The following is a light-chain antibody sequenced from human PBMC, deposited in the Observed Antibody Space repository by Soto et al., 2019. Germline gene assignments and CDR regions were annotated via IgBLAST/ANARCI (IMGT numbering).Light chain of an antibody. CDR1: QGISNY. CDR3: QKYNSAPPT. CDR2: AAS. Sequence: DIQMTQSPSSLSASVGDRVTITCRASQGISNYLAWYQQKPGKVPKLLIYAASTLQSGVPSRFSGSGSGTDFTLTISSLQPEDGATYYCQKYNSAPPTFGQGTKLEIK. J-gene: IGKJ2*01. V-gene: IGKV1-27*01.